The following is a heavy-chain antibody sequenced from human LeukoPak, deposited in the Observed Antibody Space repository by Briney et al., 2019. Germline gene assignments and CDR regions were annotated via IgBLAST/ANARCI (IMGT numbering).Heavy chain of an antibody. CDR2: ISTYYGNT. D-gene: IGHD5-12*01. J-gene: IGHJ4*02. Sequence: RASVKVSCKASGGTFSIYAITWVRQAPEQGLEWMGWISTYYGNTNYAQKLQGRVTMTTDTSTSTAYMELRSLRSDDTAVYYCAATRRSGYVIFDYWGQGTLVTVSS. CDR1: GGTFSIYA. V-gene: IGHV1-18*01. CDR3: AATRRSGYVIFDY.